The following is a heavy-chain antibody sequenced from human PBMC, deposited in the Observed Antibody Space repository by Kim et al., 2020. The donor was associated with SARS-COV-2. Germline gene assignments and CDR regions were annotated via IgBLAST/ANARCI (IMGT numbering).Heavy chain of an antibody. CDR1: GFTFSNAW. D-gene: IGHD3-22*01. CDR2: IKSKTDGGTT. Sequence: GGSLRLPCAASGFTFSNAWMSWVRQAPGKGLEWVGRIKSKTDGGTTDYAAPVKGRFTISRDDSKNTLYLQMNSLKTEDTAVYYCTTDLSYYYDSSGYRYFDYWGQGTLVTVSS. CDR3: TTDLSYYYDSSGYRYFDY. V-gene: IGHV3-15*01. J-gene: IGHJ4*02.